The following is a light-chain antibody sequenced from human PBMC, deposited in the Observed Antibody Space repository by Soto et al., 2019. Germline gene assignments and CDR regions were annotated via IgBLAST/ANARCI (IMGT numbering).Light chain of an antibody. CDR1: QSVSSY. J-gene: IGKJ1*01. CDR2: DAS. V-gene: IGKV3-11*01. CDR3: QQRSNWPPWT. Sequence: EIVLTQSPATLSLSPGERATLSCRASQSVSSYLAWYQQKPGQAPRLLIYDASNRATGIPARLSGSGSGTDFTLTIGSLEPEDFAVYYCQQRSNWPPWTFGQGTKVEIK.